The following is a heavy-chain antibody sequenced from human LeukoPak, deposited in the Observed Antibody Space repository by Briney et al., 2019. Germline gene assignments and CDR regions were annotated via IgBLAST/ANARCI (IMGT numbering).Heavy chain of an antibody. CDR2: IIPIFGTA. D-gene: IGHD1-26*01. J-gene: IGHJ5*02. CDR3: ARDGSNVRGSYGFDP. V-gene: IGHV1-69*13. Sequence: ASVKVSCKASGDTFSTYAISWVRQAPGQGLEWMGGIIPIFGTADYAQKFQGRVTITADESTSTAYMELSSLRSEDTAVYYCARDGSNVRGSYGFDPWGQGTLVTVSS. CDR1: GDTFSTYA.